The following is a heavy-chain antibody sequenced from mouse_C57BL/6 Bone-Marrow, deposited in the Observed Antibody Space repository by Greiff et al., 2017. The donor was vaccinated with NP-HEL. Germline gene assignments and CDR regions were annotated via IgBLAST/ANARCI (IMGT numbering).Heavy chain of an antibody. CDR1: VFSLSTFGMG. Sequence: QVTLKVSGPGILQPSQTLSLTCSFSVFSLSTFGMGVSWIRQPSGKGLEWLAHIYWDEDKHYKPSLKSRLTISKDTSNNQVFLKITTVDTADTATYYSARRRIAYWGQGTLVTVSA. V-gene: IGHV8-9*01. CDR2: IYWDEDK. J-gene: IGHJ3*01. CDR3: ARRRIAY.